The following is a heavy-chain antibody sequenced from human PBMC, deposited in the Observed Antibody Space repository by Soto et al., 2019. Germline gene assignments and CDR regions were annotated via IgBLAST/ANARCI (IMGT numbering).Heavy chain of an antibody. V-gene: IGHV4-34*01. CDR1: GGSFSGYY. CDR2: INHSGST. Sequence: SETLSLTCAVYGGSFSGYYLSWIRQPPGKGLEWIGEINHSGSTNYNPSLKSRVTISVDTSKNQFSLKLSSVTAADTAVYYCASSPYYYYMDVWGKGTTVTVSS. CDR3: ASSPYYYYMDV. J-gene: IGHJ6*03.